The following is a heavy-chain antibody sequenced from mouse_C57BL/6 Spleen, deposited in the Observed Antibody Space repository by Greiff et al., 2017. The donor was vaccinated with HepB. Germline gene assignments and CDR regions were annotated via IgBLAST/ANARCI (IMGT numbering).Heavy chain of an antibody. J-gene: IGHJ4*01. CDR1: GFTFSSYA. V-gene: IGHV5-4*03. CDR2: ISDGGSYT. D-gene: IGHD1-1*01. Sequence: EVKVVESGGGLVKPGGSLKLSCAASGFTFSSYAMSWVRQTPEKRLEWVATISDGGSYTYYPDNVKGRFTISRDNAKNNLYLQMSHLKSYDTAMYYCARTNYGDYYAMDYWGQGTSVTVSS. CDR3: ARTNYGDYYAMDY.